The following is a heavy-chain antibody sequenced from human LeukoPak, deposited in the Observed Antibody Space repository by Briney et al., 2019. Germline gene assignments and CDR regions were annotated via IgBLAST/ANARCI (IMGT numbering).Heavy chain of an antibody. D-gene: IGHD3-3*02. V-gene: IGHV3-23*01. CDR3: AKKSFSTGAFDI. CDR1: GFTFRSSV. J-gene: IGHJ3*02. Sequence: PGGSLRLSCAASGFTFRSSVMSWVRQAPGRGLEWVSSVGGSDDTANYAASVAGRFTISRDSSKTSVYLQMSNLGAEDTAIYYCAKKSFSTGAFDIWGQGTMVTVSS. CDR2: VGGSDDTA.